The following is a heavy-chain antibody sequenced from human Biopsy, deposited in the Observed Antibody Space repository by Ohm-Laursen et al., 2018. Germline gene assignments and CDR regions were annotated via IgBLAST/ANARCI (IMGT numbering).Heavy chain of an antibody. V-gene: IGHV4-31*03. J-gene: IGHJ5*02. Sequence: TLSLTCTVSGVSINGGRYYWNWIRHHPGKGLEWIGNIFYSANTYYNPSLKSRVTISVDTSKNQFSLKLNSVTAADTAVYYCARGGYFDSNGYFWFDPWGQGTLVTVSS. CDR1: GVSINGGRYY. D-gene: IGHD3-22*01. CDR3: ARGGYFDSNGYFWFDP. CDR2: IFYSANT.